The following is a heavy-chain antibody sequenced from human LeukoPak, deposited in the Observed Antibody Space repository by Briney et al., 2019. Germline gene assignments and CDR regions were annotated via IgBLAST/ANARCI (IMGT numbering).Heavy chain of an antibody. Sequence: SETLSLTCTASGDSISISNDNYYWVWIRQPPGKGLEWIGSIYYGGSTYYNPSLKSRVTMSVDTSKNQFSLKLSSVTAADTAVYYCARGYSGVSDFDYWGQGTLVTVSS. D-gene: IGHD1-14*01. CDR2: IYYGGST. J-gene: IGHJ4*02. CDR3: ARGYSGVSDFDY. CDR1: GDSISISNDNYY. V-gene: IGHV4-39*07.